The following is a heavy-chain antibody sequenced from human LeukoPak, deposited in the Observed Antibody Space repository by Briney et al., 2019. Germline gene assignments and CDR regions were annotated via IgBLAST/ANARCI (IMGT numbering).Heavy chain of an antibody. J-gene: IGHJ4*02. D-gene: IGHD6-19*01. V-gene: IGHV1-69*05. Sequence: SVKVSCKASGYTFTSYGISWVRQAPGQGLEWMGGIIPIFGTANYAQKFQGRVTITTDESTSTAYMELSSLRSEDTAVCYCARDASGSGWLDYWGQGTLVTVSS. CDR1: GYTFTSYG. CDR2: IIPIFGTA. CDR3: ARDASGSGWLDY.